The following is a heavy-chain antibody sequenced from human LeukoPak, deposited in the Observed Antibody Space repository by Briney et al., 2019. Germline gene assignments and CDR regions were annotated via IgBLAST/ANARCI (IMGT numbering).Heavy chain of an antibody. CDR2: IWYDGTNK. CDR3: ARDGMVGAPRRSYFDY. V-gene: IGHV3-33*01. Sequence: PGRSLRLSCAASGFTFSSHGIHWVRQAPGRGLEWVAVIWYDGTNKYYEDSVKGRFSISRDDSKNTVYLQMNSLRAEDTAVYYCARDGMVGAPRRSYFDYWGQGTLVTVSS. D-gene: IGHD2-15*01. J-gene: IGHJ4*02. CDR1: GFTFSSHG.